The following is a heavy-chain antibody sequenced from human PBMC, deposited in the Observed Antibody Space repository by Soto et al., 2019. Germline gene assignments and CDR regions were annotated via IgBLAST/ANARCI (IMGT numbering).Heavy chain of an antibody. J-gene: IGHJ4*02. D-gene: IGHD2-21*01. CDR1: GFTFSSYG. CDR2: IYGSGGGT. CDR3: AKDAVYNDGLWLMDH. V-gene: IGHV3-23*01. Sequence: LRLSCAASGFTFSSYGMSWVRQAPGEGLECVSGIYGSGGGTEYADSVKGRFTISRDNSKSTVYLQMTDLRADDTAVYYCAKDAVYNDGLWLMDHWGQGTQVTVSS.